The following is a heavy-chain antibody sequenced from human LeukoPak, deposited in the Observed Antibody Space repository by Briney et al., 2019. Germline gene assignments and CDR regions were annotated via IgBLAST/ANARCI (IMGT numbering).Heavy chain of an antibody. CDR1: GFTFSSYA. Sequence: GGSLRLSCAASGFTFSSYAMSWVRQAPGQGLEWVSAISGSGGSTYYADSVKGRFTISRDNSKNTLYLQMNSLTDKDTAVYYCAKPIASRRAFDIWGQGTMVTVSS. J-gene: IGHJ3*02. CDR3: AKPIASRRAFDI. CDR2: ISGSGGST. V-gene: IGHV3-23*01. D-gene: IGHD1-26*01.